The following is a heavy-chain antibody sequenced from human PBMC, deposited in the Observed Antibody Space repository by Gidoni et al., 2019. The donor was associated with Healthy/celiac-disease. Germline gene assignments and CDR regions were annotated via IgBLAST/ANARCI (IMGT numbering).Heavy chain of an antibody. D-gene: IGHD5-12*01. CDR1: GCTFSSYA. Sequence: EVQLLESGGGLVQPGGSLRLSCAASGCTFSSYAISWVRQAPGKGLEWVSAMSGSGGSTYYADSVKGRFTISRDNSKNTLYLQMNSLRAEDTAVYYCAKVVAGGNYYYYYMDVWGKGTTVTVSS. V-gene: IGHV3-23*01. CDR3: AKVVAGGNYYYYYMDV. J-gene: IGHJ6*03. CDR2: MSGSGGST.